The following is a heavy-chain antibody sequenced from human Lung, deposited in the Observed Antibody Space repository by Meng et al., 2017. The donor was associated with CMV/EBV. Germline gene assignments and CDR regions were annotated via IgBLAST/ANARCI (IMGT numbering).Heavy chain of an antibody. CDR1: GYTLTSYV. J-gene: IGHJ4*02. CDR2: INAGNGNT. Sequence: VQSGAAVKKPWASVKVSCKASGYTLTSYVMHLVRQAPGQRLEWMGWINAGNGNTKYSQRFQGRVTITRDTSASTAYMELSSLRSEDTTVYYCARAGYDSSGYYPQPFDYWGQGTLVTVSS. V-gene: IGHV1-3*01. D-gene: IGHD3-22*01. CDR3: ARAGYDSSGYYPQPFDY.